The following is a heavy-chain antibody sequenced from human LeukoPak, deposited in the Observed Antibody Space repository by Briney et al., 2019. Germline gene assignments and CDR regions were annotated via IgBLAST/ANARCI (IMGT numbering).Heavy chain of an antibody. D-gene: IGHD3-16*01. CDR2: IYYSGST. J-gene: IGHJ4*02. V-gene: IGHV4-59*01. CDR1: GSSISSYY. CDR3: GRAGGVHYDPPWGLAY. Sequence: SETLSLTCTVSGSSISSYYWSWIRQPPGKGLEWIGYIYYSGSTNYNPSLKSRVTISIDTSKNQFSLKLSSVTAADTAVYYCGRAGGVHYDPPWGLAYGGKEPLVTFP.